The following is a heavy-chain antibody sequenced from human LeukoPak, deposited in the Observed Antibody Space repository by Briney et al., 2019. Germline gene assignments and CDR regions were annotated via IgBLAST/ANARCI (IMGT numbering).Heavy chain of an antibody. D-gene: IGHD1-26*01. CDR2: IYYGGST. CDR3: AREGATNPLDY. Sequence: SQTLSLTCTVSGGSISSGGYYWSWIRQHPGKGLEWIGYIYYGGSTYYNPSLKSRVTISVDTSKNQFSLKLSSVTAADTAVYYCAREGATNPLDYWGQGTLVTVSS. CDR1: GGSISSGGYY. V-gene: IGHV4-31*03. J-gene: IGHJ4*02.